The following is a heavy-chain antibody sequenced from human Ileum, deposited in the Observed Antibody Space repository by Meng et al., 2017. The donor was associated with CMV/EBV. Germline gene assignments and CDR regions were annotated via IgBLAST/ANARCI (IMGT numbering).Heavy chain of an antibody. CDR1: GGSFSDYY. V-gene: IGHV4-34*01. J-gene: IGHJ4*02. D-gene: IGHD1-14*01. Sequence: RQWGGGLLKPSETPSLTSAVYGGSFSDYYWSWIRQPPGRGLEWVGEINHSGTNNYNPSLKSRVTISVDTSKNQFSLKLTSVTAADTAVYFCATDPGGYWGQGTLVTVSS. CDR3: ATDPGGY. CDR2: INHSGTN.